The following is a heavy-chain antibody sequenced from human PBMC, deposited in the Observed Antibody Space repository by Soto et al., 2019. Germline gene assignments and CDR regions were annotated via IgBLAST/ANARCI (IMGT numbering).Heavy chain of an antibody. CDR3: ARDGIAVAGTEGVFDY. D-gene: IGHD6-19*01. Sequence: GGSLRLSCAASGFTFSSYGMHWVRQAPGKGLEWVAVIWYDGSNKYYADSVKGRFTISRDNSKNTLYLQMNSLRAEDTAVYYCARDGIAVAGTEGVFDYWGQGTLVTVS. V-gene: IGHV3-33*01. J-gene: IGHJ4*02. CDR2: IWYDGSNK. CDR1: GFTFSSYG.